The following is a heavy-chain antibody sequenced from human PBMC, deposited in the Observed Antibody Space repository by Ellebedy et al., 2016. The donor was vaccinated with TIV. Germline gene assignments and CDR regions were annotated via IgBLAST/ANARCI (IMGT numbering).Heavy chain of an antibody. Sequence: SETLSLTCTVSGGSISSSGYYWGWIRQPPGKGLEWIGSINYSGNTYYNPSLKSRVTISVDTSKNQFSLKLSSVTAADTAVYYCARQWFGGWGQGTLVTVSS. J-gene: IGHJ4*02. CDR3: ARQWFGG. CDR2: INYSGNT. D-gene: IGHD3-10*01. CDR1: GGSISSSGYY. V-gene: IGHV4-39*01.